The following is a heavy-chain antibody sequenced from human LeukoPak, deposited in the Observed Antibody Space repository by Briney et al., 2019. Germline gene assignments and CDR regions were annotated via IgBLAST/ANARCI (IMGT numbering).Heavy chain of an antibody. Sequence: GGSLRLSCAASGFTFSSYAMSWVRQAPGKGLEWVSGISGTGGSTYYADSVKGRLTISRDNSKNTLYLQMNSLRAEDTAVYYCAKNSGSYWDYFDYWGQGTLVTVSS. CDR1: GFTFSSYA. D-gene: IGHD1-26*01. J-gene: IGHJ4*02. CDR2: ISGTGGST. CDR3: AKNSGSYWDYFDY. V-gene: IGHV3-23*01.